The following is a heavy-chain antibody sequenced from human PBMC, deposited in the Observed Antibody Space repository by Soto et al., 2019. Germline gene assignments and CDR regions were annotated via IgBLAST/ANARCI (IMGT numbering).Heavy chain of an antibody. V-gene: IGHV3-7*03. J-gene: IGHJ4*02. Sequence: GGSLRLSCAASGFTFSSYWMSWVRQAPGKGLEWVANIKQDGSEKYYVDSEKGRFTISRDNAKNSLYLQMNSLRAEDTAVYYCARDFGLVGATCDYWGQGTLVTVSS. CDR2: IKQDGSEK. CDR1: GFTFSSYW. CDR3: ARDFGLVGATCDY. D-gene: IGHD1-26*01.